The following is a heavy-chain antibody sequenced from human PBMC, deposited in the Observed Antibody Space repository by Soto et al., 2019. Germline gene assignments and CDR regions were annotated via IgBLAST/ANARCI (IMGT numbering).Heavy chain of an antibody. CDR3: ARDAQHLANYGMDV. D-gene: IGHD3-3*02. CDR1: GFSFSSHG. V-gene: IGHV3-33*01. Sequence: QVQLVESGGNVVQPGRSLRLSCAASGFSFSSHGMHWVRQAPGKGLEWVAHLWAGGNIRYYAYSVKGRFTISSDHSKNTLYLQMDSLRAEDTAVYYCARDAQHLANYGMDVWGQGTTVTVSS. J-gene: IGHJ6*02. CDR2: LWAGGNIR.